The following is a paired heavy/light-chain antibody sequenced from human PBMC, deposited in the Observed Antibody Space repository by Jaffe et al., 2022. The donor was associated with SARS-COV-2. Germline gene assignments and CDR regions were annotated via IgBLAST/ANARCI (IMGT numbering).Light chain of an antibody. J-gene: IGKJ2*01. CDR2: KVS. V-gene: IGKV2-30*02. CDR1: RSLVHSDGNTY. CDR3: MQATHWPPYI. Sequence: DVVMTQSPLSLPVTLGQPAAISCRSSRSLVHSDGNTYLNWFQQRPGQSPRRLIYKVSNRDSGVPDRFSGSGSGTDFTLKISRVEAEDVGVYYCMQATHWPPYIFGQGTKLEIK.
Heavy chain of an antibody. CDR3: ARDDNWRLDY. CDR1: GFTVSGNH. CDR2: INSDGST. J-gene: IGHJ4*02. D-gene: IGHD1-20*01. V-gene: IGHV3-66*02. Sequence: EVQLVESGGGLVQPGGSLRLSCAASGFTVSGNHMSWVRQAPGKGLEWVSVINSDGSTYYADSVKGRFAISRDNSKNTVYLQMNSLRGEDTAVYYCARDDNWRLDYWGQGTLVTVSS.